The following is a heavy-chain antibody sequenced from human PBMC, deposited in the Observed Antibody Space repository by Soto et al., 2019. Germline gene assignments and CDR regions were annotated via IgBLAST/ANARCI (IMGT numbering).Heavy chain of an antibody. V-gene: IGHV4-34*12. CDR2: IFHGGGT. Sequence: PSETLSLTCDVSGESFSGYYWSWIRQPPGKGLEWIGQIFHGGGTNYSPSLKSRVTISVDTSKNQFSLELTSVTAADTAVYYCARPHYDSNTFYSFFDYWGQGTLVTVPS. J-gene: IGHJ4*02. D-gene: IGHD3-22*01. CDR1: GESFSGYY. CDR3: ARPHYDSNTFYSFFDY.